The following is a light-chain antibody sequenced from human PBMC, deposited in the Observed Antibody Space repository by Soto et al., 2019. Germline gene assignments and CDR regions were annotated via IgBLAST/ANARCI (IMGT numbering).Light chain of an antibody. Sequence: QSVLTQPPSTSGTPGQRVTISCSGSSSNIGSNTVHWYQQIPGTAPKLLIYTNNQRSSGVSDRFSGSKSDTSASLVISGLKSGDETDYYCAKWDNGMAGVVFGGGTKVTVL. V-gene: IGLV1-44*01. CDR2: TNN. J-gene: IGLJ2*01. CDR3: AKWDNGMAGVV. CDR1: SSNIGSNT.